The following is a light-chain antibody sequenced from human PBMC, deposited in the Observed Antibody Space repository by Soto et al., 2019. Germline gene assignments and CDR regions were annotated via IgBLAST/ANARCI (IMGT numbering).Light chain of an antibody. CDR3: QQYGSSPST. Sequence: EIVLTQSPGTLSLSPGERATLSCRASQSVRSSNLAWYQQKPGQAPRLLIYGASSRATGIPHRFSCSGSGTDFTLTISRLEPEDFAVYYCQQYGSSPSTFGQGTKVEIK. CDR1: QSVRSSN. J-gene: IGKJ1*01. V-gene: IGKV3-20*01. CDR2: GAS.